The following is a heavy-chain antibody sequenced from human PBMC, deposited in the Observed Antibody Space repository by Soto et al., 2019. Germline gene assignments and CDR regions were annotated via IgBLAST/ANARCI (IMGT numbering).Heavy chain of an antibody. CDR3: ARDREVRGATYYYYGMDV. V-gene: IGHV4-30-4*01. Sequence: KTSETLSLTCTVSGGSISSGDYYWSWIRQPPGKGLEWIGYIYYSGSTYYNPSLKSRVTISVDTSKNQFSLKLSSVTAADTAVYYCARDREVRGATYYYYGMDVWGQGTTVTVSS. CDR2: IYYSGST. D-gene: IGHD3-10*01. CDR1: GGSISSGDYY. J-gene: IGHJ6*02.